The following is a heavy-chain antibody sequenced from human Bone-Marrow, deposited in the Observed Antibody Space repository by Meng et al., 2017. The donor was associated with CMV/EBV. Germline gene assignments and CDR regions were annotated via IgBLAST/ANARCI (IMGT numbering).Heavy chain of an antibody. CDR2: IIPIFGTA. CDR1: GATFSSYA. J-gene: IGHJ6*02. V-gene: IGHV1-69*05. D-gene: IGHD3-22*01. CDR3: ARDFWVDSGYSYYYGMDV. Sequence: SAKAPCKASGATFSSYAISWVRQAPGQGLEWMGGIIPIFGTANYAQKFQGRVTITTDESTSTAYMELSSLRSEDTAVYYCARDFWVDSGYSYYYGMDVWGQGTTVTVSS.